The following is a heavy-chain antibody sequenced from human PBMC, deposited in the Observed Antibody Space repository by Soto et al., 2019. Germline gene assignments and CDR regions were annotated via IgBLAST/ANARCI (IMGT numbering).Heavy chain of an antibody. D-gene: IGHD3-10*01. Sequence: GGSLRLSCAASGFPFSRYDMHWVRQAPGKGLEWVAVLRFDGSNEYYADSVQGRFTISRDNSKNTLYLQMDSLRAEDTAVYYCAKVLYASESFDSEEAPYGMDVWGQGTTVTVSS. J-gene: IGHJ6*02. CDR1: GFPFSRYD. CDR3: AKVLYASESFDSEEAPYGMDV. V-gene: IGHV3-30*02. CDR2: LRFDGSNE.